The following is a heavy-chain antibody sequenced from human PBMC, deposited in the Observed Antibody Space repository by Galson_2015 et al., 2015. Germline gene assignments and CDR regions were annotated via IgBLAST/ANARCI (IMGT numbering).Heavy chain of an antibody. V-gene: IGHV4-39*01. Sequence: SETLSLTCTVSGGSISSSSYYWGWIRQPPGKGLEWIGSIYYSGSTYYNPSLKSRVTISVDTSKNQFSLKLSSVTAADTAVYYCAGGTGYSYGSLDYWGQGTLVTVSS. CDR1: GGSISSSSYY. D-gene: IGHD5-18*01. CDR2: IYYSGST. CDR3: AGGTGYSYGSLDY. J-gene: IGHJ4*02.